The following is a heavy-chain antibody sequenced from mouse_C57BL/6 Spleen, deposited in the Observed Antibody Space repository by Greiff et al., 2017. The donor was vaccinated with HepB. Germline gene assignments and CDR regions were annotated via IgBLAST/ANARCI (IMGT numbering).Heavy chain of an antibody. Sequence: VQLQQSGAELVKPGASVKLSCKASGYTFTSYWMHWVKQRPGQGLEWIGMIHPNSGSTNYNEKFKSKATLTVDKSSSTAYMQLSSLTSEDSAVYYCARVRGYYFDYWGQSTTLTVSS. CDR2: IHPNSGST. V-gene: IGHV1-64*01. J-gene: IGHJ2*01. CDR1: GYTFTSYW. CDR3: ARVRGYYFDY.